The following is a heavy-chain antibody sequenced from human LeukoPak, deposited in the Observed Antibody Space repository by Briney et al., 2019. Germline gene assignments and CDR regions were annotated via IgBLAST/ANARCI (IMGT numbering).Heavy chain of an antibody. V-gene: IGHV1-46*01. CDR2: INPSGGVK. Sequence: ASVKVSCKASGYMFTSYLIHWVRQAPGQGLEWMGIINPSGGVKTYAQKFQGRVTMTRDTSTSTVYMELSSLRSEDTAVYYCASQIAVAQHFDYWGQGTLVTVSS. CDR1: GYMFTSYL. J-gene: IGHJ4*02. D-gene: IGHD6-19*01. CDR3: ASQIAVAQHFDY.